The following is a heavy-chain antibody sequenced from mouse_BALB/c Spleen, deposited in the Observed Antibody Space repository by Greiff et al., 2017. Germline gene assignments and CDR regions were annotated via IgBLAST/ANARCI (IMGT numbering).Heavy chain of an antibody. V-gene: IGHV5-6-5*01. J-gene: IGHJ2*01. Sequence: EVQVVESGGGLVKPGGSLKLSCAASGFTFSSYAMSWVRQTPEKRLEWVASISSGGSTYYPDSVKGRFTISRDNARNILYLQMSSLRSEDTAMYYCARRNFDYWGQGTTLTVSS. CDR3: ARRNFDY. CDR2: ISSGGST. CDR1: GFTFSSYA.